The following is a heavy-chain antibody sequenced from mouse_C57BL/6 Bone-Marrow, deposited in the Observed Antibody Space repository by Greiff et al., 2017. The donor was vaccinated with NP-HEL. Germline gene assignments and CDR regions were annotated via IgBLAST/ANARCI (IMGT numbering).Heavy chain of an antibody. Sequence: EVKLMESGGGLVQPGGSLKLSCAASGFTFSDYYMYWVRQTPEKRLEWVAYISNGGGSTYYPDTVKGRFTISRDNAKNTLYLQMSRLKSEDTAMYYCARLPGSYWGQGTLVTVSA. V-gene: IGHV5-12*01. CDR2: ISNGGGST. J-gene: IGHJ3*01. D-gene: IGHD1-1*01. CDR3: ARLPGSY. CDR1: GFTFSDYY.